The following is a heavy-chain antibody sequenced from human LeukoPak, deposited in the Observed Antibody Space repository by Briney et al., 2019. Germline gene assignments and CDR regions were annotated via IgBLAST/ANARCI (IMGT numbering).Heavy chain of an antibody. J-gene: IGHJ4*02. D-gene: IGHD3-10*01. CDR3: AHHFQYYYGSGNPFYDY. Sequence: ESGPTLVNPTQTLTLTCTFSGFSLSTSGVGVGWIRQPPGKALEWLALIYWDDDKRYSPSLKSRLTITKDTSKNQVVLTMTNMDPVDTATYYCAHHFQYYYGSGNPFYDYWGQGTLVTVSS. V-gene: IGHV2-5*02. CDR2: IYWDDDK. CDR1: GFSLSTSGVG.